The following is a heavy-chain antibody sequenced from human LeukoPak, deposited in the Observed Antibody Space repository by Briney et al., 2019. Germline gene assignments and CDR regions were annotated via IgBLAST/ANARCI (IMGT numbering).Heavy chain of an antibody. Sequence: GGSLRLSCAASGFTFSSYSMNWVRQAPGKGLEWVSSIISSSSSIYYADSVKGRFTISRDNSKNALYLQMSGLRPEDTALYYCVKSIAVAGNVDYWGQGTLVTVSS. D-gene: IGHD6-19*01. J-gene: IGHJ4*02. V-gene: IGHV3-21*01. CDR3: VKSIAVAGNVDY. CDR1: GFTFSSYS. CDR2: IISSSSSI.